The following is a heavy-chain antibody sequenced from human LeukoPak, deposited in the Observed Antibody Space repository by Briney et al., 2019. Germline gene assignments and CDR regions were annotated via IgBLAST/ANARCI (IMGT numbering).Heavy chain of an antibody. CDR3: AKEDFSDHTTGFGP. J-gene: IGHJ5*02. V-gene: IGHV3-23*01. Sequence: PGGSLRLSCAASGFTFSSYAMSWVRQAPGKGLEWVSAITTGGGTYYAGSVKGRFSISRDNSKNTVYLQMNSLRVEDTAVYYCAKEDFSDHTTGFGPWGQGTLVTVSS. CDR2: ITTGGGT. D-gene: IGHD1-1*01. CDR1: GFTFSSYA.